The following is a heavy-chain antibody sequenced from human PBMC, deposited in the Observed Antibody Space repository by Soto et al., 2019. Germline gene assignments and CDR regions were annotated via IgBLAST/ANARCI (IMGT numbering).Heavy chain of an antibody. V-gene: IGHV3-30*04. J-gene: IGHJ5*02. CDR3: ARDRGYSSGWSNWFDP. CDR1: GFTFSSYA. CDR2: ISYDGRNK. D-gene: IGHD6-19*01. Sequence: QVQLVESGGGVVQPGRSLRLSCAASGFTFSSYAMHWVRQAPGKGLEWVAVISYDGRNKYYADSVKGRFTISRDNSKNTLYLQMNSLRAEDTSVYYCARDRGYSSGWSNWFDPWGQGTLVTVSS.